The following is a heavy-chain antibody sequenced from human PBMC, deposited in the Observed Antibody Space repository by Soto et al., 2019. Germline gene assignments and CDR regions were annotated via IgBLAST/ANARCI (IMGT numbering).Heavy chain of an antibody. Sequence: SQTLSLTCAISGVSVSINSAAWNWIRQSPSRGLEWLGRTYYRSKWYNDYAVSVKSRITINPDTSKNQFSLQLNSVTPEDTAVYYCARDQDDFWSGYPVSAFDIWGQGTMVTVSS. CDR3: ARDQDDFWSGYPVSAFDI. V-gene: IGHV6-1*01. D-gene: IGHD3-3*01. CDR2: TYYRSKWYN. J-gene: IGHJ3*02. CDR1: GVSVSINSAA.